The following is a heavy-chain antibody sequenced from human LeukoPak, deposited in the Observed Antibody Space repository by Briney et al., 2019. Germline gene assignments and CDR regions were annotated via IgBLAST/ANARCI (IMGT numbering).Heavy chain of an antibody. Sequence: GGSLRLSCAASGFTFSSYAMSWVRQAPGKGLEWVSAISGSGGSTYYADSMKGRFTISRDNSKNTLYLQMNSLGAEDTAVYYCAKRGVFGVDAFDIWGQGTMVTVSS. CDR1: GFTFSSYA. V-gene: IGHV3-23*01. J-gene: IGHJ3*02. CDR3: AKRGVFGVDAFDI. CDR2: ISGSGGST. D-gene: IGHD3-3*01.